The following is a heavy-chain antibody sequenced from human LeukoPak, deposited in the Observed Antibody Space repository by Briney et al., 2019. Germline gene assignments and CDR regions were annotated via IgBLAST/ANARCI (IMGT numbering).Heavy chain of an antibody. CDR2: IYSGGST. CDR3: ARAHGYYDILTGYPNWFDP. CDR1: GFTVSSNY. V-gene: IGHV3-53*01. D-gene: IGHD3-9*01. Sequence: GGSLRLSCAASGFTVSSNYMSWVRQAPGKGLEWVSVIYSGGSTYYADSVKGRFTISRDNSKNTLYLQMNSLRAEDTAVYYCARAHGYYDILTGYPNWFDPWGQGTLVTVSS. J-gene: IGHJ5*02.